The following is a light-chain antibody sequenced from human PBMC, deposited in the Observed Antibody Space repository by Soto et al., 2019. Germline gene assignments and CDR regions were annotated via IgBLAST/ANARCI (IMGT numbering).Light chain of an antibody. CDR2: DIS. CDR3: QQRGT. CDR1: QSVSSY. J-gene: IGKJ4*01. Sequence: EFVLTQSPATLSLSPGERATLSCRASQSVSSYLAWYQQKPGQAPRLLIYDISNRATGIPPRFSGSGSGTDFTLTISSLEPEDFAVYYCQQRGTFGGGTEVEIK. V-gene: IGKV3-11*01.